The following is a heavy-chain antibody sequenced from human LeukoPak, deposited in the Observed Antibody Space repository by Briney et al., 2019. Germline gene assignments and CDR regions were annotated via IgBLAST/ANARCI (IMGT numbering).Heavy chain of an antibody. V-gene: IGHV4-34*01. CDR1: GGSFSGYY. D-gene: IGHD3-10*01. CDR2: INHSGST. J-gene: IGHJ5*02. Sequence: SETLSLTCAVYGGSFSGYYWSWIRQPPGKGLEWIGEINHSGSTNYNPSLKGRVTISVDTSKNQFSLKLSSVTAADTAVYYCARFPRITMVRGEYWFDPWGQGTLVTVSS. CDR3: ARFPRITMVRGEYWFDP.